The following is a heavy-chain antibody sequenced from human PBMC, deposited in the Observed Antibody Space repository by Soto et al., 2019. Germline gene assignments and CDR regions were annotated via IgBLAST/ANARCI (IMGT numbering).Heavy chain of an antibody. Sequence: EVQLVESGGGLVQPGGSLRLSCAASGFTFSSYDMHWVRQATGKGLEWVSAIGTAGDTYYPGSVKGRFTISRENAKNSLYLQMNSLRAGDTAVYYCARDKGYCSGGSCYSGAFYIWGQGTMVTVSS. J-gene: IGHJ3*02. V-gene: IGHV3-13*01. CDR1: GFTFSSYD. D-gene: IGHD2-15*01. CDR3: ARDKGYCSGGSCYSGAFYI. CDR2: IGTAGDT.